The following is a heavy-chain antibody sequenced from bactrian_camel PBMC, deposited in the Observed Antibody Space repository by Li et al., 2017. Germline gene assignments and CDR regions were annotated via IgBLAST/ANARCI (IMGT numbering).Heavy chain of an antibody. D-gene: IGHD6*01. V-gene: IGHV3-2*01. J-gene: IGHJ4*01. CDR2: IHAGSSIT. CDR1: GFTFSNTY. CDR3: TAGPPYIGSRYY. Sequence: HVQLVESGGGLVQAGGSLRLSCAASGFTFSNTYMTWVRQRPGKGLEWVSSIHAGSSITYYADSVKGRFTISSDTAKNTLYLQMNSLKTEVTAVYYCTAGPPYIGSRYYWGQGTQVTVS.